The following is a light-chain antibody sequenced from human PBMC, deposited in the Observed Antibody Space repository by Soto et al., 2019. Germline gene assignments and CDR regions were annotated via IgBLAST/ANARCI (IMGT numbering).Light chain of an antibody. J-gene: IGKJ5*01. CDR1: QTVSKNY. V-gene: IGKV3-20*01. Sequence: EIVLTQSPVTLSLSPGERPTLSCRASQTVSKNYLAWYQQKAGQAPRLVIYAASTRATGIPDRFSGSGSGTDFTLTISRLEPEDFAVFYCQQYAVSPITFGQGTRLEIK. CDR2: AAS. CDR3: QQYAVSPIT.